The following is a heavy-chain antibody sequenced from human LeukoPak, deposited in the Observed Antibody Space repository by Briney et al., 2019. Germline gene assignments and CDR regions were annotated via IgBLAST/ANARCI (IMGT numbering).Heavy chain of an antibody. D-gene: IGHD3-10*01. J-gene: IGHJ4*02. Sequence: GGSLRLSCAASGYTFSRYWMHWVRQGPGKGLVWVSRINEDGSSTSYAESVRGRFTISRYNAKNTLYLQMNSLRAEDAAVYYCTTDTFGARDSWGQGTLVTVSS. CDR3: TTDTFGARDS. CDR2: INEDGSST. CDR1: GYTFSRYW. V-gene: IGHV3-74*01.